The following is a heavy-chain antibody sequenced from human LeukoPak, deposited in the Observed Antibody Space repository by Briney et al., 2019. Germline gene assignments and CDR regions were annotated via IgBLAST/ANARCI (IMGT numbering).Heavy chain of an antibody. D-gene: IGHD6-13*01. CDR1: GFSFNSYS. J-gene: IGHJ4*02. CDR3: ARDLAAAY. V-gene: IGHV3-48*01. CDR2: ISSSGTI. Sequence: PGGSPRLSCAASGFSFNSYSMNWVRQAPGKGLEWVSYISSSGTIYYADSVKGRFTISRDNAKNSLYLQMNNLRAEDTAVYYCARDLAAAYWGQGTLVTVSS.